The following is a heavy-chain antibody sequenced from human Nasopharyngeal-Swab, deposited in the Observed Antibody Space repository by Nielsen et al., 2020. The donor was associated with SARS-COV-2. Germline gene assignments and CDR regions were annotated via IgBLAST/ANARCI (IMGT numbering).Heavy chain of an antibody. CDR1: GDSVSSNSAA. J-gene: IGHJ4*02. CDR3: ARDLGKWEPQAGFDY. Sequence: LRLSCAISGDSVSSNSAAWNWIRQSPSRGLEWRGRTYYRSKWYNDYAVSVKSRITINPDTSKNQFSLQLNSVTPEDTAVYYCARDLGKWEPQAGFDYWGQGTLVTVSS. V-gene: IGHV6-1*01. CDR2: TYYRSKWYN. D-gene: IGHD1-26*01.